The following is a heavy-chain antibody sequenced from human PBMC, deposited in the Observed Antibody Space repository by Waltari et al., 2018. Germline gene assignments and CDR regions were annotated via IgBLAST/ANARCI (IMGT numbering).Heavy chain of an antibody. CDR2: INPNSGGT. J-gene: IGHJ5*02. V-gene: IGHV1-2*06. D-gene: IGHD6-13*01. CDR1: GYTFTGYY. CDR3: ARRIAAAGTVDWFDP. Sequence: QVQLVQSGAEVKKPGASVKVSCKASGYTFTGYYMHWVRQAPGQWLEWMGRINPNSGGTNKTQKLQGRVTMTRDTSISTAYMELSRLRSDDTAVYYCARRIAAAGTVDWFDPWGQGTLVTVSS.